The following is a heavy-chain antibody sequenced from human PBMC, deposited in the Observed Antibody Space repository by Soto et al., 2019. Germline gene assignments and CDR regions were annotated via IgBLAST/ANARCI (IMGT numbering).Heavy chain of an antibody. J-gene: IGHJ4*02. CDR2: INHSGST. Sequence: QVQLQQWGAGLLKPSETLSLTCAVYGGSFSGDYWSWIRHPPEKGLERMGEINHSGSTNYNPSLKSRVTISVDASTNKFSLQLSSVTAADAAVYYCARGITMVWGVYAIDYWGQGTLVTVSS. CDR3: ARGITMVWGVYAIDY. D-gene: IGHD3-10*01. CDR1: GGSFSGDY. V-gene: IGHV4-34*01.